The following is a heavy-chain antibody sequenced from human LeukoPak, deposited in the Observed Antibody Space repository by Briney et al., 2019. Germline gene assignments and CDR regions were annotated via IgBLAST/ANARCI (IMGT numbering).Heavy chain of an antibody. CDR1: GGSISSGSYY. CDR2: IYTSGST. V-gene: IGHV4-61*02. Sequence: PSETLSLTCTVSGGSISSGSYYWSWIRQPAGKGLEWIGRIYTSGSTNYNPSLKSRVTISVDTSKNQFSLKLSSVTAADTAVYYCARHRPSKNWGIDYWGQGTLVTVSS. J-gene: IGHJ4*02. D-gene: IGHD7-27*01. CDR3: ARHRPSKNWGIDY.